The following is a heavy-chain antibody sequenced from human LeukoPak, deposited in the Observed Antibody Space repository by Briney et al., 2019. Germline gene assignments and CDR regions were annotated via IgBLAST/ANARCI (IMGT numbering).Heavy chain of an antibody. J-gene: IGHJ5*02. CDR3: ARQGGSPDWFDP. Sequence: SETLSLTCTVSGGSLISAAYYWAWLRQSPGKGLEWIGGLYYTGSAYYNPPLKSRVTIFVDTSKKQFSLKLTSETAGDTAVYYCARQGGSPDWFDPWGQGALVTVSS. CDR1: GGSLISAAYY. D-gene: IGHD1-26*01. V-gene: IGHV4-39*01. CDR2: LYYTGSA.